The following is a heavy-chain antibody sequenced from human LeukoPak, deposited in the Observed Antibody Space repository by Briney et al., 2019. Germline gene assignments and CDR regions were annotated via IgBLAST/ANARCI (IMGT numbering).Heavy chain of an antibody. J-gene: IGHJ5*02. CDR1: GGSISSGSYY. D-gene: IGHD3-10*01. V-gene: IGHV4-61*02. CDR2: IYTSGST. Sequence: PSETLSLTCTVSGGSISSGSYYWSWIRQPAGKGLEWIGRIYTSGSTNYNPPLKSRVTISVDTSKNQFSLKLSSVTAADTAVYYCAGISHGGVDPWGQGTLVTVSS. CDR3: AGISHGGVDP.